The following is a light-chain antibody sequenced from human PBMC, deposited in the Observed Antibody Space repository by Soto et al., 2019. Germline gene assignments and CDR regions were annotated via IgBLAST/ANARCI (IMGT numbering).Light chain of an antibody. J-gene: IGLJ2*01. V-gene: IGLV3-21*02. CDR1: NSGSKS. Sequence: SYELTQPPSVAVAPGQTARITCGGHNSGSKSVHWYQQKPSQSPVLVVYDDSDRPSGIPERFSGSNSGNTATLTISRVEAGDEADYYCQVWDSSSDHPVVFGGGTKLTVL. CDR3: QVWDSSSDHPVV. CDR2: DDS.